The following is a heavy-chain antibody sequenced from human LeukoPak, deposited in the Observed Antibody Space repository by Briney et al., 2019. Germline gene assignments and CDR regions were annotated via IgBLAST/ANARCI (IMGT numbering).Heavy chain of an antibody. CDR3: ARARYVNSFYAFDI. CDR1: GDSIDSYY. Sequence: SSETLSLTCTVSGDSIDSYYWSWIRQPPGKGLEWIGYIYYRGTTSYNPFLKSRVTISVDTSKNQFFLKLSSVTAADTAMYYCARARYVNSFYAFDIWGQGTLVTVSS. V-gene: IGHV4-59*01. D-gene: IGHD3-9*01. J-gene: IGHJ3*02. CDR2: IYYRGTT.